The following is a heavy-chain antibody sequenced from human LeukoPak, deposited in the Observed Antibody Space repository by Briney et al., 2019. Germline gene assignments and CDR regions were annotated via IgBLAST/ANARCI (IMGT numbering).Heavy chain of an antibody. V-gene: IGHV1-2*02. CDR2: INPNSGGT. CDR1: GYTFTGYY. D-gene: IGHD4-17*01. Sequence: WASVKVSCKASGYTFTGYYMHWVRQAPGQGLEWMGWINPNSGGTNYAQKFQGRVTMTRDTSISTAYMELSRLRSGDTAVYYCATTTYGDYVGYYYYMDVWGKGTTVTVSS. CDR3: ATTTYGDYVGYYYYMDV. J-gene: IGHJ6*03.